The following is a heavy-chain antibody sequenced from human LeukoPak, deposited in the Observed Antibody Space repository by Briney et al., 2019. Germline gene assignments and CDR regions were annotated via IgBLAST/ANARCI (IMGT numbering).Heavy chain of an antibody. Sequence: ASLKVSCKASGYTLPSYVICGVRQAPGQGLEWVGWISAYNGNTHNAQKLQGRVTMTRETSISRAYMEVRRLRSDDTAVYYCARVGSSGDYYYYLDVWGKGTTVTISS. V-gene: IGHV1-18*01. CDR2: ISAYNGNT. CDR1: GYTLPSYV. CDR3: ARVGSSGDYYYYLDV. J-gene: IGHJ6*03. D-gene: IGHD6-13*01.